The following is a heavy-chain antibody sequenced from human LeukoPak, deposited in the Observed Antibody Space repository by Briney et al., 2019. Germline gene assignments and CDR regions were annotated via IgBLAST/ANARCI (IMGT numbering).Heavy chain of an antibody. CDR2: ISYDGSNK. J-gene: IGHJ4*02. D-gene: IGHD3-10*01. CDR1: GFTFSSYA. CDR3: AKDLPGPYGSGSRALDY. V-gene: IGHV3-30-3*01. Sequence: PGRSLRLSCAASGFTFSSYAMHWVRQAPGKGLEWVAVISYDGSNKYYADSVKGRFTISRDNSKNTLYLQMNSLRAEDTAVYYCAKDLPGPYGSGSRALDYWGQGTLVTVSS.